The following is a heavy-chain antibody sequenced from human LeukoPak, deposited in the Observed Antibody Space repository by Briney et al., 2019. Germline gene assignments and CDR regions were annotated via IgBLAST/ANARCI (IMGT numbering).Heavy chain of an antibody. Sequence: ASVKVSCKASGYTFTGYYMHWVRQAPGQGLEWMGWINPNSGGTNYAQKFQGRVTMTRDTSISTAYMGLSRLRSDDTAVYYCARGAGCSGGSCYGNWFDPWGQGTLVTVSS. D-gene: IGHD2-15*01. J-gene: IGHJ5*02. V-gene: IGHV1-2*02. CDR1: GYTFTGYY. CDR3: ARGAGCSGGSCYGNWFDP. CDR2: INPNSGGT.